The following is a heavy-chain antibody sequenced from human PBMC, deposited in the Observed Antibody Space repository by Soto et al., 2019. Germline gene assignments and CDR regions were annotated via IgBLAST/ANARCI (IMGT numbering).Heavy chain of an antibody. Sequence: QVQLVQSGSEVKKPVASVKVSCKASGYTFTSYAMHWVRQAPGQRLEWMGWINAGNGNTKYSQKFQGRVTITRDTSASTAYMELSSLRSEDTAVYYCAIHSGSYLGAFDIWGQGTMVTVSS. CDR1: GYTFTSYA. D-gene: IGHD1-26*01. CDR3: AIHSGSYLGAFDI. J-gene: IGHJ3*02. CDR2: INAGNGNT. V-gene: IGHV1-3*01.